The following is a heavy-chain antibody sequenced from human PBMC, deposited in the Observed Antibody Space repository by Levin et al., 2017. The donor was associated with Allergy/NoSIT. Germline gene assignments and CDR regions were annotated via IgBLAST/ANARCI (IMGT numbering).Heavy chain of an antibody. CDR1: GFSFRSFG. V-gene: IGHV3-30*18. Sequence: HTGGSLRLSCAASGFSFRSFGMNWVRQAPGKGLEWVAVISYDGSDKYYADSVKGRFTISRDNSKNTLYLQMNSLRPEDTAVYYCAKDLAFGTSSWSFDYWGQGILVTVSS. J-gene: IGHJ4*02. D-gene: IGHD6-13*01. CDR2: ISYDGSDK. CDR3: AKDLAFGTSSWSFDY.